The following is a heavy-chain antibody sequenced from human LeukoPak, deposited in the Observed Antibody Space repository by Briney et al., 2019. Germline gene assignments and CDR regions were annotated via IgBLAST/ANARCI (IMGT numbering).Heavy chain of an antibody. Sequence: SETLSLTCTVSGGSVSSYYWSWIRQSPGKGLEWIGNIYNSGSTDYNPSLKSRVTDYNPSLKSRVTISVDTSKNQISLKLSSVTAADTAVYYCARDKGPYWYFDLWGRGTLVTVSS. J-gene: IGHJ2*01. CDR3: ARDKGPYWYFDL. CDR1: GGSVSSYY. CDR2: IYNSGST. V-gene: IGHV4-59*02.